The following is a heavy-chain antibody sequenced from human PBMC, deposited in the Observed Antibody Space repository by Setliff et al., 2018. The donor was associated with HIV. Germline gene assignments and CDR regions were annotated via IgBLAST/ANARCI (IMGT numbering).Heavy chain of an antibody. D-gene: IGHD5-12*01. Sequence: SETLSLTCDVSGFSISSRYYWGWIRQSPGKGLEWIGNIYHTGSSYYNPSLNDRATISLDTSKNQFSLRLDSVTAADTAVYYCASDISPDDGYNRLHYFDYWGQGTLVTVSS. J-gene: IGHJ4*02. V-gene: IGHV4-38-2*01. CDR3: ASDISPDDGYNRLHYFDY. CDR2: IYHTGSS. CDR1: GFSISSRYY.